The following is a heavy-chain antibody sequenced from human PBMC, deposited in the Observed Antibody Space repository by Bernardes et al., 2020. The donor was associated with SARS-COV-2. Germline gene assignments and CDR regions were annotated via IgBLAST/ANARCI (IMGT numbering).Heavy chain of an antibody. D-gene: IGHD3-16*01. CDR1: GFIFADCA. CDR3: AKHGGFRNFDY. CDR2: ISSGGT. Sequence: GGSLRLSCAASGFIFADCAMGWVRQAPGKGLEWVSTISSGGTFYADSVKGRFTISRDNSKNTLYLQMNNLRAEDTAVFYCAKHGGFRNFDYWGQGTLVTVSS. V-gene: IGHV3-23*01. J-gene: IGHJ4*02.